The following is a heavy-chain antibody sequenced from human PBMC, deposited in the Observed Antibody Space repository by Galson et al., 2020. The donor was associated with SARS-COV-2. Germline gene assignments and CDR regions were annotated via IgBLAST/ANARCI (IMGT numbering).Heavy chain of an antibody. CDR1: GFSFSSYE. J-gene: IGHJ6*02. CDR2: ISSSGRTI. CDR3: AREGYYDSNDYYGEDGMDV. D-gene: IGHD3-22*01. Sequence: GGSLRLSCAASGFSFSSYEMNWVRQAPGKGLEWVSYISSSGRTIYYADSVKGRFTISRDNAKNSLYLQMNSLRAEDTAVYYCAREGYYDSNDYYGEDGMDVWGQGTTVTVSS. V-gene: IGHV3-48*03.